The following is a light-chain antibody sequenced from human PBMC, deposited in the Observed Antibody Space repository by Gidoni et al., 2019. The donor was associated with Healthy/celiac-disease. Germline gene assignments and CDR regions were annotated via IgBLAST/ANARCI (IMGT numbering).Light chain of an antibody. CDR2: DNN. CDR3: GTWDSSLSAVV. V-gene: IGLV1-51*01. J-gene: IGLJ2*01. Sequence: QSVLPQPPSVSAPPGQKVTISCSGSSSNIGNIYLSWYQQLPGTAPKLLIYDNNKRPSGIPDRFSGSKSGTSATLGITGLQTGDEANYYCGTWDSSLSAVVFGGGTKLTVL. CDR1: SSNIGNIY.